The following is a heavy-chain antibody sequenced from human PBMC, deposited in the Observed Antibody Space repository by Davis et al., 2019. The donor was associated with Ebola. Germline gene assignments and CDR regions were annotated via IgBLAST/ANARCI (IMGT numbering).Heavy chain of an antibody. V-gene: IGHV7-4-1*02. J-gene: IGHJ4*02. Sequence: AASVKVSCKASGYTFTNYGITWVRQAPGQGLEWMGWINTNTGNPTYAQGFTGRFVFSLDTSVSTAYLQISSLKAEDTAVYYCARGSYIAYWGQGTLVTVSS. CDR1: GYTFTNYG. CDR3: ARGSYIAY. D-gene: IGHD5-12*01. CDR2: INTNTGNP.